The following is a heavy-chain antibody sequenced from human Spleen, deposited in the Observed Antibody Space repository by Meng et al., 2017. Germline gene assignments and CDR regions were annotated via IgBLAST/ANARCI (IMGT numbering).Heavy chain of an antibody. D-gene: IGHD4-11*01. CDR3: ARGPTTMAHDFDY. V-gene: IGHV4-34*01. CDR1: GGSFSDYY. J-gene: IGHJ4*02. Sequence: QGQLRQGGAVLLEPSETLSLPCVVSGGSFSDYYWSWIRQPPGKGLEWIGEINHSGSTNYNPSLESRATISVDTSQNNLSLKLSSVTAADSAVYYCARGPTTMAHDFDYWGQGTLVTVSS. CDR2: INHSGST.